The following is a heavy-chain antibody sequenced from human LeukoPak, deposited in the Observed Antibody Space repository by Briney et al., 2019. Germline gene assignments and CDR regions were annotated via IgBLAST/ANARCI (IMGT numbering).Heavy chain of an antibody. CDR3: ARVVPGTGFFY. V-gene: IGHV3-21*01. D-gene: IGHD2-8*02. Sequence: PGGSLRLSCAASGFTFSSYAMSWVRQAPGKGLEWVSSISSSSSSHIYYADSVKGRFTISRDNAKNSLYLQMNSLRAEDTAVYYCARVVPGTGFFYWGQGTLVTVSS. CDR1: GFTFSSYA. J-gene: IGHJ4*02. CDR2: ISSSSSSHI.